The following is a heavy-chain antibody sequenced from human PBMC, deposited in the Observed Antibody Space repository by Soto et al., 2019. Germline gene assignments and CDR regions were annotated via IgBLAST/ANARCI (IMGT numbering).Heavy chain of an antibody. CDR1: GYTFTSYY. D-gene: IGHD5-12*01. J-gene: IGHJ4*02. CDR2: INPSGGST. CDR3: ARHRGRDGYNLGYYFDY. Sequence: ASVKVSCKASGYTFTSYYMHWVRQAPGQGLEWMGIINPSGGSTSYAQKFQGRVTMTRDTSTSTVYMELSSLRSEDTAVYYCARHRGRDGYNLGYYFDYWGQGTLVTVSS. V-gene: IGHV1-46*01.